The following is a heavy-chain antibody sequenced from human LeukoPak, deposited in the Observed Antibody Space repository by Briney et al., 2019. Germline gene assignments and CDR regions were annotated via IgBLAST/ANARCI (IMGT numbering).Heavy chain of an antibody. CDR2: IWYDGSNK. Sequence: GGSLRLSCAASGFNFFTYGMHWVRQAPGKGLEWVAVIWYDGSNKYYADSVKGRFTISRDNSKNTLYLQMNSLRAEDTAVYYCAKDPGRPDGAFDIWGQGTMVTVSS. CDR1: GFNFFTYG. J-gene: IGHJ3*02. V-gene: IGHV3-33*06. CDR3: AKDPGRPDGAFDI.